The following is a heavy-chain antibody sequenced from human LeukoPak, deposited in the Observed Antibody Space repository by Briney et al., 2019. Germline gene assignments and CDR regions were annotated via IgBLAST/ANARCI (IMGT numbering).Heavy chain of an antibody. D-gene: IGHD2-21*02. CDR1: GGSISSGSYY. CDR3: ARERVWRYCGSDSCGWFDP. V-gene: IGHV4-61*02. CDR2: IYTSGST. Sequence: PSETLSLTCTVSGGSISSGSYYWSWIRQPAGKGLEWIGRIYTSGSTNYNPSLKSRVTISVDTSKNQFSLKLSSVTAADTAVYYCARERVWRYCGSDSCGWFDPWGQGTLVTVSS. J-gene: IGHJ5*02.